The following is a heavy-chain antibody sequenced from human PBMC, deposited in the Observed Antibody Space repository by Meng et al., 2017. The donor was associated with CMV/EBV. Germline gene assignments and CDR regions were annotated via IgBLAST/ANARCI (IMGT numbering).Heavy chain of an antibody. CDR2: ISAYNGNT. J-gene: IGHJ2*01. V-gene: IGHV1-18*01. CDR1: GYTFTSYG. CDR3: ARDPLFGGGGRFDL. Sequence: VALVQAGAWVKKPGASVKVYCKAYGYTFTSYGISWVRQAPGKGLEWRGWISAYNGNTNYAQKLQGRVTMPPDHSTSTAYMELRSLRSDDPAVYYCARDPLFGGGGRFDLWGRGPLVTVSS. D-gene: IGHD3-10*01.